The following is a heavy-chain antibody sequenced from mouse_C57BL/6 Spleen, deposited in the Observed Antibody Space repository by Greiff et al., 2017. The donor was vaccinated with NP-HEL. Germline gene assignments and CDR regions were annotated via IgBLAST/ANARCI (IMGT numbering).Heavy chain of an antibody. CDR2: ISSGGDYI. J-gene: IGHJ1*03. CDR1: GFTFSSYA. V-gene: IGHV5-9-1*02. CDR3: TREDYGNLYWYFDV. Sequence: EVMLVESGEGLVKPGGSLKLSCAASGFTFSSYAMSWVRQTPEKRLEWVAYISSGGDYIYYADTVKGRFTISRDNARNTLYLQMSSLKSEDTAMYYCTREDYGNLYWYFDVWGTGTTVTVSS. D-gene: IGHD2-1*01.